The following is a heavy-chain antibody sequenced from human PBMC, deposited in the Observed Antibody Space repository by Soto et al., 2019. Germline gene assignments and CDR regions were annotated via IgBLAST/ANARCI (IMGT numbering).Heavy chain of an antibody. D-gene: IGHD2-21*01. CDR1: GYTFNNYA. J-gene: IGHJ4*02. CDR3: ARPSERLVVGGGAFDY. Sequence: QVQLVQSGAEVKKPGASVKVSCKASGYTFNNYAIHWVRQAPGQRLEWMGWINPANGYPIYSQKFQGRIIIARDTSASTTYMELSSLRSEDTAVYYCARPSERLVVGGGAFDYWGQGTLVAVSS. CDR2: INPANGYP. V-gene: IGHV1-3*01.